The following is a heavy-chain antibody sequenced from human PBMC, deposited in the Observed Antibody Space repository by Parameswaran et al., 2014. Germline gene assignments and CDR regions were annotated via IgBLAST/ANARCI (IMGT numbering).Heavy chain of an antibody. Sequence: PGKALEWLALIYWDDDKRYSPSLKSRLTITKDTSKNQVVLTMTNMDPVDTATYYCAHSKGSGSYYKNLPIDYWGQGTLVTVSS. CDR3: AHSKGSGSYYKNLPIDY. D-gene: IGHD3-10*01. J-gene: IGHJ4*02. CDR2: IYWDDDK. V-gene: IGHV2-5*02.